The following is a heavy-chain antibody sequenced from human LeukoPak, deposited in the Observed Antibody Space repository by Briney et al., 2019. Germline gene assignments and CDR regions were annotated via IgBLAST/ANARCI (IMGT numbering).Heavy chain of an antibody. D-gene: IGHD3-3*01. Sequence: ASVKVSCKVSGYTLTELSMHWVRQAPGQGLEWMGWINPNSGGTHFARTFQGRFTLTRDTSISTAYMELSGLRSDDTAIYYCAKGKPGVVWSGYYTEDWFDTWGQGTLVTVSS. CDR3: AKGKPGVVWSGYYTEDWFDT. CDR1: GYTLTELS. CDR2: INPNSGGT. V-gene: IGHV1-2*02. J-gene: IGHJ5*02.